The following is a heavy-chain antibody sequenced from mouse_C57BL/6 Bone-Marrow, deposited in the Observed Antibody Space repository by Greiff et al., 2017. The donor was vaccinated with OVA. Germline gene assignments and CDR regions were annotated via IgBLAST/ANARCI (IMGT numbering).Heavy chain of an antibody. CDR1: GFTFTDYY. J-gene: IGHJ1*03. CDR3: ARGYDYSSYWYFDV. Sequence: EVMLVESGGGLVQPGGSLSLSCAASGFTFTDYYMSWVRQPPGKALEWLGFIRNKANGYTTEYSASVKGRFTISRDNSQSILYLQMNALRAEDSATYYCARGYDYSSYWYFDVWGTGTTVTVSS. CDR2: IRNKANGYTT. D-gene: IGHD2-4*01. V-gene: IGHV7-3*01.